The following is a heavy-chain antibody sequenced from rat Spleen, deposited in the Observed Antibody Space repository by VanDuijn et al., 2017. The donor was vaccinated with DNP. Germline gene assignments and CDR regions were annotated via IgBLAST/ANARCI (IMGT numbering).Heavy chain of an antibody. V-gene: IGHV5S10*01. J-gene: IGHJ2*01. D-gene: IGHD1-12*01. Sequence: EVQLVESDGGLVQPGRSLKVSCAASGFTFSDYNMAWVRQAPKTGLEWVATIVHDGSRTYYQDSVKGRFTISRNNVNSILYLQMDSLRSEDTATYYCTTLNYYASLSGYFDYWGQGVMVTVSS. CDR2: IVHDGSRT. CDR1: GFTFSDYN. CDR3: TTLNYYASLSGYFDY.